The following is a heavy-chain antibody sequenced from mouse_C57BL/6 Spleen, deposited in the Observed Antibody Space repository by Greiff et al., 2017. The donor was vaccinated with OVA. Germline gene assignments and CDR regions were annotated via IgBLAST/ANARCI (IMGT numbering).Heavy chain of an antibody. CDR3: ARVGSSGYYFDY. CDR2: ISYSGST. J-gene: IGHJ2*01. V-gene: IGHV3-1*01. Sequence: EVQLQESGPGMVKPSQSLSLTCTVTGYSITSGYDWHWIRHFPGNKLEWMGYISYSGSTNYNPSLKSRISITHDPSKNHFFLKLNSVTTEDTAAYYCARVGSSGYYFDYWGQGTTLTVSS. D-gene: IGHD3-2*02. CDR1: GYSITSGYD.